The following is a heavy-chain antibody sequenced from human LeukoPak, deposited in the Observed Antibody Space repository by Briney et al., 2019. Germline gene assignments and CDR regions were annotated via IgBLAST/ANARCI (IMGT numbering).Heavy chain of an antibody. CDR3: AILRYYYGSGSYEAIDY. J-gene: IGHJ4*02. CDR1: GGSFSSSSFY. V-gene: IGHV4-39*01. D-gene: IGHD3-10*01. Sequence: SETLSLTCTVSGGSFSSSSFYWGWIRQPPGKGLEWIGSVSYSGNTYYSPSLKSRVTISVDTSKNRFSLKVTSVTAADTAVYFCAILRYYYGSGSYEAIDYWGQGTLVTVSS. CDR2: VSYSGNT.